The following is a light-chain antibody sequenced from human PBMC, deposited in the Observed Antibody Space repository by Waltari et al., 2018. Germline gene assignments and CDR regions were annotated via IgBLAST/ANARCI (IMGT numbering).Light chain of an antibody. CDR3: SSYAGSNKGV. CDR1: SSDVGTYNL. V-gene: IGLV2-23*02. CDR2: EVT. J-gene: IGLJ3*02. Sequence: QSALTQPASVSGSPGQSITISCTGTSSDVGTYNLVSWYQQHPGKAPKLIIYEVTKRPSGVSNRFSGSKSGNTASLTISGLQAEDEADYYCSSYAGSNKGVFGGGTKLTVL.